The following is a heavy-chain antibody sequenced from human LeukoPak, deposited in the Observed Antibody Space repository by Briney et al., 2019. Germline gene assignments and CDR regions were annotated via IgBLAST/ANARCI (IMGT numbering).Heavy chain of an antibody. V-gene: IGHV4-4*07. D-gene: IGHD3-10*01. J-gene: IGHJ6*03. Sequence: SETLSLTCAVYGGSFSSYYWSWIRQPAGKGLEWIGRIYTSGSTNYNPSLKSRVTMSVDTSKNQFSLKLSSVTAADTAVYYCARDGYGSGSYSYYYYYYYMDVWGKGTTVTISS. CDR2: IYTSGST. CDR1: GGSFSSYY. CDR3: ARDGYGSGSYSYYYYYYYMDV.